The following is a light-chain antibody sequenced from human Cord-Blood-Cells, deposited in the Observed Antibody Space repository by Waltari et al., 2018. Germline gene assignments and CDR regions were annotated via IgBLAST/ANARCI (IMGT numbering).Light chain of an antibody. CDR1: SSDVGGYTY. J-gene: IGLJ3*02. Sequence: QSALTQPASVSGSPGQSITISCTGTSSDVGGYTYVSWYQQHPGKAPKLMIYDVSNRPSGVSKRFSGSKSGNTASLTISGLQAEDEADYYCSSYTSSSGVFGRGTKLTVL. V-gene: IGLV2-14*03. CDR3: SSYTSSSGV. CDR2: DVS.